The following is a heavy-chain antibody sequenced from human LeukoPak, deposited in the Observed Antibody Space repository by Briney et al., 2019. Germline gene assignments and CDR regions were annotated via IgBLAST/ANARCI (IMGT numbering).Heavy chain of an antibody. CDR1: GGTFSSYA. V-gene: IGHV1-69*13. CDR3: ASFGGNSGLAEYFQH. D-gene: IGHD4-23*01. CDR2: IIPIFGTA. Sequence: SVKVSCKASGGTFSSYAISWVRQAPGQGLEWMGGIIPIFGTANYAQKFQGRVTITADESTSTAYMELSSLRSEDTAVYYCASFGGNSGLAEYFQHWGQGTLVTVSS. J-gene: IGHJ1*01.